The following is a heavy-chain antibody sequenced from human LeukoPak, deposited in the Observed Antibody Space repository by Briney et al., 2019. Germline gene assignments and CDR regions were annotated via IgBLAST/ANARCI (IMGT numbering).Heavy chain of an antibody. CDR1: GGSISSYY. Sequence: SETLSLTCTVSGGSISSYYWSWIRQPPGKGLEWIGYIYYSGSTNYNPSLKSRISISVDTSKNQFSLKLSSVTAADTAAYYCARPPLRGDYTSGAFDIWGQGTMVTVSS. CDR2: IYYSGST. J-gene: IGHJ3*02. V-gene: IGHV4-59*01. CDR3: ARPPLRGDYTSGAFDI. D-gene: IGHD4-17*01.